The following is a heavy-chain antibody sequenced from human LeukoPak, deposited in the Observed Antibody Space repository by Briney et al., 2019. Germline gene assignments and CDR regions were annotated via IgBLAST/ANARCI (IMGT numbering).Heavy chain of an antibody. V-gene: IGHV3-66*01. D-gene: IGHD6-19*01. J-gene: IGHJ4*02. CDR2: IYSGGST. CDR1: GFTVSSNY. CDR3: ARDTGYSSGRGNVDY. Sequence: GGSLRLSCAASGFTVSSNYMSWVRQAPGKGLEWVSVIYSGGSTYYADSVEGRFTISRDNSKNTLYLQMNSLRAEDTAVYYCARDTGYSSGRGNVDYWGQGTLVTVSS.